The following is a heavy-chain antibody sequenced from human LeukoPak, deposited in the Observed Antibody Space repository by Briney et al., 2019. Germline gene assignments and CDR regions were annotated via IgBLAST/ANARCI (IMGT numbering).Heavy chain of an antibody. CDR1: GISISSISHY. J-gene: IGHJ2*01. CDR3: ARRVASSYWYFDL. CDR2: IYYSGST. V-gene: IGHV4-39*02. Sequence: SETLSLTCTVSGISISSISHYWGWIRQPPGKGLEWIGSIYYSGSTYYNPSLKSRVTVSVDTSKHHFSLKLSSVTAADTAVYYCARRVASSYWYFDLWGRGTLVTVSS.